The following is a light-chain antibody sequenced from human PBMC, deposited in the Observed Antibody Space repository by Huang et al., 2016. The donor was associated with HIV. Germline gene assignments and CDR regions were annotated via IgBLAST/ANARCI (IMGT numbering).Light chain of an antibody. J-gene: IGKJ1*01. CDR1: QNISSW. CDR3: QYGET. Sequence: DIQLTQSPSTLSASVGDRLTTTCRASQNISSWLAWYQQQPGKAPKLLSYKISSIERGVPSRFSGSGSGTKFTLTINSLQPDDIGTYYCQYGETFGQGSKVEVK. CDR2: KIS. V-gene: IGKV1-5*03.